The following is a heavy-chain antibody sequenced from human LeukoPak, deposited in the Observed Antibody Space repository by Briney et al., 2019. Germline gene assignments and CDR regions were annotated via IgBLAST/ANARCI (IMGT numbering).Heavy chain of an antibody. CDR3: ARSLIPNRCCYDGFDS. V-gene: IGHV4-34*01. D-gene: IGHD2-15*01. Sequence: SETLSLTCAAYGGSFSSYYWSWVRQPPGKGLEWIGEINHSGSTNYNPSLKSRVTISVDTSKNQFSLKLSSVTAADTAGYYCARSLIPNRCCYDGFDSWGQGTMVTVSS. CDR2: INHSGST. CDR1: GGSFSSYY. J-gene: IGHJ3*02.